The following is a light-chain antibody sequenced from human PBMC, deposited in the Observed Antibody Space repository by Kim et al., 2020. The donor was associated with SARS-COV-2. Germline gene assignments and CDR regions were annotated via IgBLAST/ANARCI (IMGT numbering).Light chain of an antibody. CDR3: ATWDDSLNAHYV. J-gene: IGLJ1*01. CDR2: DDN. CDR1: RSNIGSNS. V-gene: IGLV1-44*01. Sequence: QSVLTQPPSASGIPGQRVTISCSGSRSNIGSNSVNWYQQLPGAAPKLLIYDDNQRPSGVPDRFSGSKSGSSASLAISGLQSEDDADYFCATWDDSLNAHYVFGTGTKVTVL.